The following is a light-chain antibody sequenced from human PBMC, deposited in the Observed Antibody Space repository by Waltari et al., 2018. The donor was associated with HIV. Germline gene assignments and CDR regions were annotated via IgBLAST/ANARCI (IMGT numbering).Light chain of an antibody. CDR3: QSYDSSLSGSVV. Sequence: QSVLTQPPSVSGAPGQRVTISCTGSSSNIGAGYDVHWYQPLPGTAPKLLICGNSNRPSGVPDRFSGSKSGTSASLAITGLQAEDEADYYCQSYDSSLSGSVVFGGGTKLTVL. J-gene: IGLJ2*01. CDR2: GNS. CDR1: SSNIGAGYD. V-gene: IGLV1-40*01.